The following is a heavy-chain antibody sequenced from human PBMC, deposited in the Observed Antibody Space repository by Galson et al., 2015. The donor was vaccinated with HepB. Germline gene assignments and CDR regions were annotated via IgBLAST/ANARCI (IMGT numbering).Heavy chain of an antibody. D-gene: IGHD2-2*01. J-gene: IGHJ5*01. V-gene: IGHV3-21*06. CDR2: ITTSSSYI. Sequence: SLRLSCAASGFTFSNHGIHWVRQAPGKGLEWVSSITTSSSYIYYADSMRGRFTISRDNAKNSLFLQMDSLRAEDTAVYYCAKAGCSGAGCYLRYSWIDSWGQGTLVTVSS. CDR1: GFTFSNHG. CDR3: AKAGCSGAGCYLRYSWIDS.